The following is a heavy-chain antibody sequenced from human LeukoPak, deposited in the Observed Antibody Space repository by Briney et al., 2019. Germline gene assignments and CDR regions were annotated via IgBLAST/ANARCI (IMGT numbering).Heavy chain of an antibody. CDR2: MNPNSGNT. CDR1: GYTFTSYD. V-gene: IGHV1-8*01. CDR3: ASRHSSSWYWDYYYGMGV. J-gene: IGHJ6*02. D-gene: IGHD6-13*01. Sequence: ASVTVSCKASGYTFTSYDINWVRQATGQGLEWMGWMNPNSGNTGYAQKFQGRVTMTRNTSISTAYMELSSLRSEDTAVYYCASRHSSSWYWDYYYGMGVWGQGTTVTVSS.